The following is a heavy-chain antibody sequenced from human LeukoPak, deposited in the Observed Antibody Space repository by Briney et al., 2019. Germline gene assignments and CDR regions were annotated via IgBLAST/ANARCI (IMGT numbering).Heavy chain of an antibody. D-gene: IGHD6-19*01. V-gene: IGHV3-23*01. J-gene: IGHJ4*02. CDR3: AKDRLVGSSGWNCFDY. Sequence: GGSLRLSCAASGFTFSSYAMSWVRQAPGKGLEWVSAISGSGGSTYYADSVKGRFTISRDNSKNTLYLQMNSLRAEDTAVYYCAKDRLVGSSGWNCFDYWGQGTLVTVSS. CDR2: ISGSGGST. CDR1: GFTFSSYA.